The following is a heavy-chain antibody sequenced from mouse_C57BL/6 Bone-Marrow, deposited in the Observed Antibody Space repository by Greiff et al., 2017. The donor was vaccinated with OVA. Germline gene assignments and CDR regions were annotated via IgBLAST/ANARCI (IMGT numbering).Heavy chain of an antibody. CDR3: ARSLLPWFAY. CDR2: IYPRSGNT. Sequence: QVQLKQSGAELARPGASVKLSCKASGYTFTSYGISWVKQRTGQGLEWIGEIYPRSGNTYYNEKFKGKATLTADKSSSTAYMELRSLTSDDSAVFFCARSLLPWFAYWGQGTLVTVSA. V-gene: IGHV1-81*01. J-gene: IGHJ3*01. CDR1: GYTFTSYG.